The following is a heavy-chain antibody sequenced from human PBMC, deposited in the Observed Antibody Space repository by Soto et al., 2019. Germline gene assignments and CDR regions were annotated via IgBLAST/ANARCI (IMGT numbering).Heavy chain of an antibody. D-gene: IGHD2-21*02. CDR3: ARVKVVTALFYAFDI. J-gene: IGHJ3*02. Sequence: SETLSLTCTVSGGSISSYYWSWIRQPPGKGLEWIGYIYYSGSTNYNPSLKSRVTISVDTSKNQFSLKLSSVTAADTAVYYCARVKVVTALFYAFDIWGQGTMVTVSS. CDR1: GGSISSYY. V-gene: IGHV4-59*01. CDR2: IYYSGST.